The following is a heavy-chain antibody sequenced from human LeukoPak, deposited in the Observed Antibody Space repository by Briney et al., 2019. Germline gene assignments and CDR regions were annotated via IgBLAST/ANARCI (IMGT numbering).Heavy chain of an antibody. CDR1: GFTFSSYW. Sequence: GGSLRLSCAASGFTFSSYWMSWVRQAPGKGLEWVANIKQDGSEEYYVDSVKGRFTISRDNAKNSLYLQMNSLRAEDTAVYYCARARPNFTIFGVVINYYMDVWGKGTTVTVSS. CDR3: ARARPNFTIFGVVINYYMDV. J-gene: IGHJ6*03. CDR2: IKQDGSEE. D-gene: IGHD3-3*01. V-gene: IGHV3-7*01.